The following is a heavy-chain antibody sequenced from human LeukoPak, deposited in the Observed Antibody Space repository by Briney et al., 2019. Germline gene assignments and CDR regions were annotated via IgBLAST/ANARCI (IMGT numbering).Heavy chain of an antibody. CDR2: INHSGST. CDR3: ARSRGAGTTANWFDP. J-gene: IGHJ5*02. D-gene: IGHD1-7*01. CDR1: GGSFSGYY. Sequence: SETLSLTCAVYGGSFSGYYWSWIRQPPGKGLEWIGEINHSGSTNYNPSLKSRVTISVDTSKNQFSLKLSSVTAADTAVYYCARSRGAGTTANWFDPWGQGTLVTVS. V-gene: IGHV4-34*01.